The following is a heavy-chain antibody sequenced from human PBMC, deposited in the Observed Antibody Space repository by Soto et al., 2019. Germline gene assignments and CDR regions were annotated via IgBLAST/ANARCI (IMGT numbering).Heavy chain of an antibody. CDR3: TSGSRLYYYYYGMDV. V-gene: IGHV3-73*02. CDR1: GFTFSGSA. J-gene: IGHJ6*02. Sequence: EVQLVESGGGLVQPGGSLKLSCAASGFTFSGSAMHWVRQASGKGLEWVGRIRSKANSYATAYAASVKGRFTISRDDSKNTAYLQMNSLKTEDTAVYYCTSGSRLYYYYYGMDVWGQGTTVTVSS. CDR2: IRSKANSYAT. D-gene: IGHD1-26*01.